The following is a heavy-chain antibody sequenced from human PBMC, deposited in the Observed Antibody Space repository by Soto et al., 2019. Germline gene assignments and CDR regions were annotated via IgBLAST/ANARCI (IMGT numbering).Heavy chain of an antibody. V-gene: IGHV4-34*01. CDR1: GGSISSYY. CDR3: ARTVPGYYYYGMDV. J-gene: IGHJ6*02. D-gene: IGHD2-2*01. CDR2: INHSGST. Sequence: PSETLSLTCTVSGGSISSYYWSWIRQPPGKGLEWIGEINHSGSTNYNPSLKSRVTISVDTSKNQFSLKLSSVTAADTAVYYCARTVPGYYYYGMDVWGQGTTVTVSS.